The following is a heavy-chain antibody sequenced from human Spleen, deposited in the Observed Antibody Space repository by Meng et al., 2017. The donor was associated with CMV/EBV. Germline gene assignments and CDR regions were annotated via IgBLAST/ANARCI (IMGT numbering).Heavy chain of an antibody. CDR2: ISSTSSDI. Sequence: GGSLRLSCAASGFTFSNYDMNWVRQAPGKGLEWVSSISSTSSDIYYADSVQGRFTISRDNAKNTLYLQMNSLRAEDTAVYYCARMSRTAGGTPGNWGQGTMVTVSS. J-gene: IGHJ4*02. D-gene: IGHD6-13*01. V-gene: IGHV3-21*01. CDR1: GFTFSNYD. CDR3: ARMSRTAGGTPGN.